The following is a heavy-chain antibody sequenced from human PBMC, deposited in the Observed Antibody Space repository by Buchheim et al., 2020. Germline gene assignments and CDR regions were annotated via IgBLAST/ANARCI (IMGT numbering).Heavy chain of an antibody. D-gene: IGHD6-6*01. CDR2: INSDGSST. CDR1: GFTFSSYW. CDR3: ARDPPSSIAALNRGMDV. J-gene: IGHJ6*02. V-gene: IGHV3-74*01. Sequence: EGQLVESGGGLVQPGGSLRLSCAASGFTFSSYWMHWVRQAPGKGLVWVSRINSDGSSTSYADSVKGRFTIYRDNAKNTLYLQMNSLRAEDTAVYYCARDPPSSIAALNRGMDVWGQGTT.